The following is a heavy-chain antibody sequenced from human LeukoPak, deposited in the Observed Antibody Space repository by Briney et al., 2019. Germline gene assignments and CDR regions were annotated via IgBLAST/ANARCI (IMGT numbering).Heavy chain of an antibody. J-gene: IGHJ4*02. V-gene: IGHV3-30*01. CDR3: ARSTGDCSGGTCYSDFDC. CDR2: IPNNGTNK. D-gene: IGHD2-15*01. CDR1: GFSFSYYA. Sequence: GRSLRLSCAASGFSFSYYAMHWVRQAPGKGLEWVAVIPNNGTNKYYADSVKGRFTISRDNSKNTLYLQMNSLRAGDTAVYYCARSTGDCSGGTCYSDFDCWGQGTLVTVSS.